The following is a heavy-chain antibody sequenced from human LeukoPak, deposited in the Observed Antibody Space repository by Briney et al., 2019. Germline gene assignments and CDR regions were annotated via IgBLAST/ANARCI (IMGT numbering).Heavy chain of an antibody. CDR1: GFTFSSYA. Sequence: GGSLRLSCAASGFTFSSYAMHWVRQAPGKGLEWVAVISYDGSNKYYADSVKGRFTISRDNSKNTLYLQMNSLRAEDTAVYYCAKEGRGYSSSWRNWFDPWGQGTLVTVSS. CDR2: ISYDGSNK. J-gene: IGHJ5*02. V-gene: IGHV3-30*04. D-gene: IGHD6-13*01. CDR3: AKEGRGYSSSWRNWFDP.